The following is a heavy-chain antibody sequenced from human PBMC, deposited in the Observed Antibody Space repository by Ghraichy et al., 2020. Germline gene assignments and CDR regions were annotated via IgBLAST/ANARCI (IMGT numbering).Heavy chain of an antibody. CDR3: AREGGTVTTFTYDYYYYMDV. Sequence: SVKVSCKASGGTFSGYAISWVRQAPGQGLEWMGGIVPFFGTANYAQKFQGRVTITADDSTGTAYMELSSLRSEDTAVYYCAREGGTVTTFTYDYYYYMDVWGNGTTVTVSS. CDR2: IVPFFGTA. J-gene: IGHJ6*03. V-gene: IGHV1-69*13. CDR1: GGTFSGYA. D-gene: IGHD4-17*01.